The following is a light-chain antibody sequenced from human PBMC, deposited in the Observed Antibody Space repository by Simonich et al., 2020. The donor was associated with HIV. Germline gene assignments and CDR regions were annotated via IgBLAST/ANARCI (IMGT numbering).Light chain of an antibody. Sequence: NFMLTQHHSVSGSPGKTVTISCTRSSGSIASSYVQWYQQRPGSSPSSVIYANNQRPSGVPYRFSGSIDTSSNSASLTISGLKTEDEADYYCQSYGSGRVFGGGTKLTVL. J-gene: IGLJ3*02. V-gene: IGLV6-57*01. CDR3: QSYGSGRV. CDR2: ANN. CDR1: SGSIASSY.